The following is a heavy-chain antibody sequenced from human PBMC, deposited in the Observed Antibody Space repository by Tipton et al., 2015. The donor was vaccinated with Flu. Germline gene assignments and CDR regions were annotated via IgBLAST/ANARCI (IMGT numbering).Heavy chain of an antibody. D-gene: IGHD2-8*02. CDR2: IYHNGAT. V-gene: IGHV4-34*01. CDR1: GGSFSGYY. J-gene: IGHJ2*01. Sequence: TLSLTCAVYGGSFSGYYWTWIRQPPGKGLEWIGEIYHNGATNLDPSLESRVTILVDTSKNQFSLGLSSVTAADTAVYYCARRGLLGTLYRYFDLWGRGTLVTVSS. CDR3: ARRGLLGTLYRYFDL.